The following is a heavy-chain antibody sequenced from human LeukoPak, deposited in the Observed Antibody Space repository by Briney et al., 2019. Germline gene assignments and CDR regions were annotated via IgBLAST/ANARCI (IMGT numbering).Heavy chain of an antibody. V-gene: IGHV3-30-3*01. CDR3: AREGYDSSSPYYYYGMVV. D-gene: IGHD6-13*01. CDR1: GFPFSSFA. Sequence: GGSLRLSCAASGFPFSSFAMHWARQAPGKGREGVAVISYDGSNKYYAASVKGRFTISRDNSKNTLYLQMNSLRAEDRAVYYCAREGYDSSSPYYYYGMVVWGKGATVTVSS. J-gene: IGHJ6*04. CDR2: ISYDGSNK.